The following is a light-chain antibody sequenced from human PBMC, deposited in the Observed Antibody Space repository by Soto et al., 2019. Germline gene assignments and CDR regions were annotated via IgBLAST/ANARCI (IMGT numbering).Light chain of an antibody. V-gene: IGKV1-12*01. CDR1: QGISSW. CDR2: AAS. CDR3: QQYGSSPTWT. J-gene: IGKJ1*01. Sequence: DIQITQSPSSVSASVGDRVTITCRASQGISSWLAWYQHKPGKAPKLLIYAASTLQSGVPSRFSGSGYGTDFTLTISSLQPEDSAVYYCQQYGSSPTWTFGQGTKVDIK.